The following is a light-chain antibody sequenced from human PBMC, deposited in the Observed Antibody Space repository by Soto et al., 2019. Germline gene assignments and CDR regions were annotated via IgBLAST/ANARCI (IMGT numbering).Light chain of an antibody. CDR3: QQSNNWPPLN. V-gene: IGKV3-15*01. Sequence: DMVRTQSPATVSVCAGGTSTLTCRASQSVAGNLAWYQQKPGQPPRLLIYGVSTRATGVPARFSGRGSETDFSLTISSLQIEDLALYSCQQSNNWPPLNLGGGTKVDIK. CDR2: GVS. CDR1: QSVAGN. J-gene: IGKJ4*01.